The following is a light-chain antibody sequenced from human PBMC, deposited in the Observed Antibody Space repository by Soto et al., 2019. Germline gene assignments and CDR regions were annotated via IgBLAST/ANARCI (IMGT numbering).Light chain of an antibody. Sequence: AIQLTQSPSSLSASVGDRVTITCRASQGISSALAWCQQKPGKAPKLLIYDASSLESGVPSRFSGSGSGTDFTLTISSLQPEDFATYYCQQFNNYPLTFGGGTKVDIK. CDR2: DAS. J-gene: IGKJ4*01. V-gene: IGKV1D-13*01. CDR1: QGISSA. CDR3: QQFNNYPLT.